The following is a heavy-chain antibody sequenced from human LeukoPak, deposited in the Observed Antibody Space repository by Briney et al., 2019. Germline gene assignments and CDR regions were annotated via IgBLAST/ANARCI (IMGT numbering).Heavy chain of an antibody. CDR1: GFTVSSNY. Sequence: GGCLRLSCAASGFTVSSNYMSWVRQAPGKGLEWVSVIYSGGTTYYADSVKGRFTISRDNSRNTLYLQMNSLRAEDTAVYYCATSIRYCSGGSCIDYWGQGTLVTVCS. J-gene: IGHJ4*02. D-gene: IGHD2-15*01. CDR3: ATSIRYCSGGSCIDY. V-gene: IGHV3-53*01. CDR2: IYSGGTT.